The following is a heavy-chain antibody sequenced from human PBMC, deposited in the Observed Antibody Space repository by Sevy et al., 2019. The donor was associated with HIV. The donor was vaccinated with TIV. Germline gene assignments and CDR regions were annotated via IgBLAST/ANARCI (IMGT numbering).Heavy chain of an antibody. V-gene: IGHV3-74*01. CDR3: ARDKTPYYYYYMDV. J-gene: IGHJ6*03. CDR2: INSDGSST. Sequence: GGSLRLSCTASGFTFSSYWMHWVRQAPGKGLVWVSRINSDGSSTRYADSVKGRFTISRDNAKNTLYLQMNSLRAEDTAVYYCARDKTPYYYYYMDVWGKGTTVTVSS. CDR1: GFTFSSYW.